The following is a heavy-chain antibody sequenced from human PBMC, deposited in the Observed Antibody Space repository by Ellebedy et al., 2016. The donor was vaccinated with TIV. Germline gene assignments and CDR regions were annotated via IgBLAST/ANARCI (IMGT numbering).Heavy chain of an antibody. CDR2: ITGIGTST. D-gene: IGHD3-16*01. Sequence: GESLKISXAASGFTFSNYAMSWVRQAPRKGLEWVPAITGIGTSTYYADSVKGRFTISRDNSKNTLSLQMNSLRADDTAIYYCAKPMGPGGRFDAFDIWGQGTLVTVSS. CDR1: GFTFSNYA. CDR3: AKPMGPGGRFDAFDI. V-gene: IGHV3-23*01. J-gene: IGHJ3*02.